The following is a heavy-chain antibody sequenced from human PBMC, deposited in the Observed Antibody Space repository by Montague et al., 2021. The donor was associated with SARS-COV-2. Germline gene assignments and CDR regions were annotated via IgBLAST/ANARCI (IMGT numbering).Heavy chain of an antibody. Sequence: SLRLSCAASGFTFSSYAMSWVRQAPGKGLEWVSLIYSGGSNTYYADSVKGRFTISRDNSKNTLYLQMNSLRAEDTAVYYCAKELMGANIDYYYGRDDWSQGTLVTVSS. CDR3: AKELMGANIDYYYGRDD. J-gene: IGHJ6*02. CDR1: GFTFSSYA. CDR2: IYSGGSNT. D-gene: IGHD1-26*01. V-gene: IGHV3-23*03.